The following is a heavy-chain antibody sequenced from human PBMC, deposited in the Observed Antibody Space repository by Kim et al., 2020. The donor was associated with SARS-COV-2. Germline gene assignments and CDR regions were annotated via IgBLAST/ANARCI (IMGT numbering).Heavy chain of an antibody. J-gene: IGHJ4*02. CDR3: ARFLSSAYDY. D-gene: IGHD3-22*01. CDR1: GYTFTSYY. Sequence: ASVKVSCKASGYTFTSYYIYWERQAPGQGLEWMGIINPSGGSTSYAQKFQGRVTMTRDTSTSTVYMELSSLRSEDMAVYYCARFLSSAYDYWGQGTLVTVSS. V-gene: IGHV1-46*01. CDR2: INPSGGST.